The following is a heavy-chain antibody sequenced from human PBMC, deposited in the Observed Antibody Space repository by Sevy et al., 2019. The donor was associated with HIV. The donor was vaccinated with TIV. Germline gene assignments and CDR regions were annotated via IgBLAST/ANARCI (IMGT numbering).Heavy chain of an antibody. CDR2: IYYSGST. Sequence: SETLSLTCTVSGGSISSSSYYWGWIRQPPGKGLEWIGSIYYSGSTYYNPSLKSRVTISVDTSKNQFSLKLNSVTAADTAVYYCARGYEGGYYYGSGSYPGNWFDPWGQGTLVTVSS. V-gene: IGHV4-39*01. CDR1: GGSISSSSYY. CDR3: ARGYEGGYYYGSGSYPGNWFDP. J-gene: IGHJ5*02. D-gene: IGHD3-10*01.